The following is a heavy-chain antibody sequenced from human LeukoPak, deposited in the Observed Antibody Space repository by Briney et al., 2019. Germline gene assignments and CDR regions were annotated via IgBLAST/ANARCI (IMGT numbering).Heavy chain of an antibody. D-gene: IGHD4-17*01. CDR1: GYTFTSYY. CDR3: ARDGGGDYDFDY. J-gene: IGHJ4*02. CDR2: INPSGGST. V-gene: IGHV1-46*01. Sequence: ASVKVSCKASGYTFTSYYMHWVRQAPGQGLEWMGIINPSGGSTSYAQKFQGRVTMTRDMSTSTVYMELSSLRSEDTAVYYCARDGGGDYDFDYWGQGTLVTVSS.